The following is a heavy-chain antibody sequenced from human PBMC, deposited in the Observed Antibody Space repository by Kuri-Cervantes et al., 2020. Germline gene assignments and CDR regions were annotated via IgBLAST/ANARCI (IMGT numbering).Heavy chain of an antibody. CDR2: ISGSGGST. V-gene: IGHV3-23*01. CDR1: GFTFSSYA. J-gene: IGHJ6*02. CDR3: ARGGSSGYYYGLDYGMDV. D-gene: IGHD3-22*01. Sequence: GESLKISCAASGFTFSSYAMSWVRQAPGKGLEWVSAISGSGGSTYYADSVKGRFTISRDNSKNTLYLQMSSLRAEDTAVYYCARGGSSGYYYGLDYGMDVWGQGTTVTVSS.